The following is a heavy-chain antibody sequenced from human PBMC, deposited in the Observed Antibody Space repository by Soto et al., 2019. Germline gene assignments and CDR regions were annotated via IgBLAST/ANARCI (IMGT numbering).Heavy chain of an antibody. V-gene: IGHV1-69*13. CDR2: SIPIFGTA. Sequence: VKVSCKASGGTFNNYPITWVRQAPGQGLEWMGGSIPIFGTANYAQKFQGRVTISVDESTSTAYMELSSLRSEDTAVYYCARGRGYSGDDHYYYFDMDVWGQGTTVTVSS. CDR1: GGTFNNYP. D-gene: IGHD5-12*01. CDR3: ARGRGYSGDDHYYYFDMDV. J-gene: IGHJ6*02.